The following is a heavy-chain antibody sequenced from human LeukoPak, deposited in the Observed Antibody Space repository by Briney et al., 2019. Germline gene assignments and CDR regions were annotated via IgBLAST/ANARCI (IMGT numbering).Heavy chain of an antibody. CDR2: ISAYNGNT. D-gene: IGHD6-13*01. CDR1: GGTFSSYA. Sequence: ASVKVSCKASGGTFSSYAISWVRQAPGQGLEWMGWISAYNGNTNYAQKLQGRVTMTTDTSTSTAYMELRSLRSDDTAVYYCASSKWSAGGDYYHYMDVWGKGTTVTVSS. J-gene: IGHJ6*03. CDR3: ASSKWSAGGDYYHYMDV. V-gene: IGHV1-18*01.